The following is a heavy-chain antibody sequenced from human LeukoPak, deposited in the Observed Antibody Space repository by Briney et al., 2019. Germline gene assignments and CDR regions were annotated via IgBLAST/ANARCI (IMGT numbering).Heavy chain of an antibody. Sequence: SVKASCKASGGTFSSYAISWVRQAPGQGLEWMGGIIPIFGTANYAQKFQGRVTITADKSTSTAYMELSSLRSEDTAVYYCARGPEGYYYYYYMDVWGKGTTVTVSS. CDR3: ARGPEGYYYYYYMDV. J-gene: IGHJ6*03. CDR2: IIPIFGTA. CDR1: GGTFSSYA. V-gene: IGHV1-69*06.